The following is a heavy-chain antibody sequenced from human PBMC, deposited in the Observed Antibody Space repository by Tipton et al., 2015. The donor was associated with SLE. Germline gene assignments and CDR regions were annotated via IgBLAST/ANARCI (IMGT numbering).Heavy chain of an antibody. V-gene: IGHV3-30*18. CDR2: IWYDGSNK. CDR3: AKDRVVGATSFDY. Sequence: SLRLSCAASGFTFSSYGMHWVRQAPGKGLEWVAVIWYDGSNKYYADSVKGRFTISRDNSKNTLYLQMSSLRAEDTAVYYCAKDRVVGATSFDYWGQGTLVTVSS. D-gene: IGHD1-26*01. J-gene: IGHJ4*02. CDR1: GFTFSSYG.